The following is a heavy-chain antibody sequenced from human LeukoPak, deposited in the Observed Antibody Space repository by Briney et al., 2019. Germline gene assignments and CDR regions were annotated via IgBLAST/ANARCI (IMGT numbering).Heavy chain of an antibody. V-gene: IGHV3-7*01. CDR3: ARRLRLGELSPNYYYYYMDV. J-gene: IGHJ6*03. D-gene: IGHD3-16*02. CDR2: IKQDGSEN. Sequence: AGGSLRLSCAASGFTFNKYWMSWVRQAPGKGLEWVANIKQDGSENYYVDSVKGRFTISRDNAKNSLYLQMNSLRAEDTAVYYCARRLRLGELSPNYYYYYMDVWGKGTTVTVSS. CDR1: GFTFNKYW.